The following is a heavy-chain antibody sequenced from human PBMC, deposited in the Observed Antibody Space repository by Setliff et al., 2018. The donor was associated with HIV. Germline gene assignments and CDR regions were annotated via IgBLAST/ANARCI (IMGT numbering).Heavy chain of an antibody. CDR3: ARTFGDLKHYNYYYTIDV. Sequence: PSETLSLTCAISGGSMRAGSYYWSWIRQPAGRGLEWIGHISSSGNTNYNPSLKSRVLVSLDTSRRQLSLKVTSVTAADAAVYYCARTFGDLKHYNYYYTIDVWGQGTKVTVSS. V-gene: IGHV4-61*09. CDR2: ISSSGNT. CDR1: GGSMRAGSYY. J-gene: IGHJ6*02. D-gene: IGHD3-10*01.